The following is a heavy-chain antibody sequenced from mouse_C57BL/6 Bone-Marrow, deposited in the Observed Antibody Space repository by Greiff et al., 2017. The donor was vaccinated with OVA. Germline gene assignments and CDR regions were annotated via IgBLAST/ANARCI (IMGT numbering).Heavy chain of an antibody. CDR3: ARRGWDPTYWYFDV. CDR1: GFTFSSYG. D-gene: IGHD4-1*01. Sequence: EVKLMESGGDLVKPGGSLKLSCAASGFTFSSYGMSWVRQTPDKRLEWVATISSGGSYTYYPDSVKGRFTISRDNAKNTLYLQMSSLKSEDTAMYYCARRGWDPTYWYFDVWGTGTTVTVSS. V-gene: IGHV5-6*02. J-gene: IGHJ1*03. CDR2: ISSGGSYT.